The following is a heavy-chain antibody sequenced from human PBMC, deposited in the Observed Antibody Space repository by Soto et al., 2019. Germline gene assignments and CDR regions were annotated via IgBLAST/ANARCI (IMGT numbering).Heavy chain of an antibody. CDR2: ISYDGSNK. CDR1: GFTFSSYG. D-gene: IGHD6-13*01. V-gene: IGHV3-30*18. Sequence: GGSLRLSCAASGFTFSSYGMHWVRQAPGKGLEWVAVISYDGSNKYYADSVKGRFTISRDNSKNTLYLQMNSLRAEDTAVYYCAKKGSSWSHWFDPWGQGTLVT. J-gene: IGHJ5*02. CDR3: AKKGSSWSHWFDP.